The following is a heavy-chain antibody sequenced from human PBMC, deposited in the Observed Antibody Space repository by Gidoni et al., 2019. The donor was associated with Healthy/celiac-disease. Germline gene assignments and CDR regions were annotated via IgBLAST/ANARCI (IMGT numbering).Heavy chain of an antibody. V-gene: IGHV3-48*03. CDR2: ISSSGSTI. CDR1: GFPFSSYE. J-gene: IGHJ4*02. CDR3: ARAHLGGYYFDY. D-gene: IGHD3-16*01. Sequence: EVQLVESGGGLVQPGGSLRLSCAASGFPFSSYEMNWVRQAPGKGLEWVSYISSSGSTIYYADSVKGRFTISRDNAKNSLYLQMNSLRAEDTAVYYCARAHLGGYYFDYWGQGTLVTVSS.